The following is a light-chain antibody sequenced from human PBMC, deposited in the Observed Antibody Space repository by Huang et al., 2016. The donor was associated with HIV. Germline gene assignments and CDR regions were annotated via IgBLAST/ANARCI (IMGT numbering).Light chain of an antibody. CDR1: QSVGNY. CDR2: GAS. J-gene: IGKJ3*01. V-gene: IGKV3-20*01. CDR3: QQYERRPDT. Sequence: EIVLSPSPGTLSLSPGERATLSCIASQSVGNYLAWYQQKHGQAPRLLIYGASTRVPGIPDRFSGGGSGTDFTISISRLEPEDFAVYYCQQYERRPDTFGPGTKVNIK.